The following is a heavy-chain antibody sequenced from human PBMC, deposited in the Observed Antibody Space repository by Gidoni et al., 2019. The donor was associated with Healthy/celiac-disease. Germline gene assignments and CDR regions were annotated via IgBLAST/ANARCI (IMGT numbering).Heavy chain of an antibody. CDR2: ISYDGSNK. D-gene: IGHD6-13*01. CDR3: ARAGIAAAGDYWYFDL. J-gene: IGHJ2*01. V-gene: IGHV3-30*04. Sequence: QVQLVESGGGVVQPGRSLSLPCAASGFTFRSYAMHWVRQAPGKGLEWVAVISYDGSNKYYADSVKGRFTISRDNSKNTLYLQMNSLRAEDTAVYYCARAGIAAAGDYWYFDLWGRGTLVTVSS. CDR1: GFTFRSYA.